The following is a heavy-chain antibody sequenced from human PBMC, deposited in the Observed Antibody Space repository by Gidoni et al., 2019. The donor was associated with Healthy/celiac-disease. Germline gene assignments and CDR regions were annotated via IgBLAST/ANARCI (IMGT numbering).Heavy chain of an antibody. CDR3: ATGHPTMDAFDI. V-gene: IGHV1-24*01. Sequence: QVQLVQSGAEVKKLGASVKVSCKVSGYTLTELSMHWVRQAPGKGLEWMGGFDPEDGETIYAQKFQGRVTMTEDTATDTAYMELSSLRSEDTAVYYCATGHPTMDAFDIWGQGTMVTVSS. CDR2: FDPEDGET. D-gene: IGHD5-12*01. CDR1: GYTLTELS. J-gene: IGHJ3*02.